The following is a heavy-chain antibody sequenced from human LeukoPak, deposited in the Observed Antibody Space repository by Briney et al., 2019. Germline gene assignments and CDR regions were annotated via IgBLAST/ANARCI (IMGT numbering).Heavy chain of an antibody. D-gene: IGHD1-26*01. V-gene: IGHV3-15*07. Sequence: GGSLRLSCAASGFTFNNAWMNWVRQAPGKGLEWVGRIKSKTDGETTDYAAPVKGRFTVSRDDSQNTLYLQMNSLRAEDTAVYYCAREIVGAIKSYFDYWGQGTLVTASS. CDR1: GFTFNNAW. CDR2: IKSKTDGETT. CDR3: AREIVGAIKSYFDY. J-gene: IGHJ4*02.